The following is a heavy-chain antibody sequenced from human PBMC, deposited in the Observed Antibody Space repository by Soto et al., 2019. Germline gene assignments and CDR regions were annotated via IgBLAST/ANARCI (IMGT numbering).Heavy chain of an antibody. CDR1: GGTFSSYT. V-gene: IGHV1-69*02. D-gene: IGHD2-8*01. CDR3: ASLVDASRQEIYYMDV. Sequence: GVSVKVSCKSSGGTFSSYTISWVRQAPGQGLEWMGRIIPILGIANYAQKFQGRVTITADKSTSTAYMELSSLRSEDTAVYYCASLVDASRQEIYYMDVWGKGTTVTVSS. J-gene: IGHJ6*03. CDR2: IIPILGIA.